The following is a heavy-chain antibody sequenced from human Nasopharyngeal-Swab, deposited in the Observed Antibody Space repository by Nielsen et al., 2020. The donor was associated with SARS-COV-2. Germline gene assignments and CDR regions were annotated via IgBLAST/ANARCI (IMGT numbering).Heavy chain of an antibody. CDR2: INPSGGST. J-gene: IGHJ4*02. CDR3: ARGYSYGLAY. CDR1: GYTFTNHF. V-gene: IGHV1-46*01. D-gene: IGHD5-18*01. Sequence: SVNVSCNASGYTFTNHFMHWVRQAPGQGLEWMGMINPSGGSTGYAQNFQGRVTVTRDTSTSTVYMELSSLSSEDTAVYYCARGYSYGLAYWGQGTLVTVSP.